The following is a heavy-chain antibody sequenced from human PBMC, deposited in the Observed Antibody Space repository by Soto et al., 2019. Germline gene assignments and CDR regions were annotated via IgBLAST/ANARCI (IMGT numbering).Heavy chain of an antibody. CDR3: AHFAWFIDY. D-gene: IGHD3-9*01. V-gene: IGHV3-23*01. Sequence: GGALRHCCTASGLTLSSNDLSLVRQAPGKGLEWVSAISGSGASTYYADSVKGRFTISRDNSKNTLYLQMNSLRAEDTALYYCAHFAWFIDYWGQGTLVTVSS. CDR2: ISGSGAST. CDR1: GLTLSSND. J-gene: IGHJ4*02.